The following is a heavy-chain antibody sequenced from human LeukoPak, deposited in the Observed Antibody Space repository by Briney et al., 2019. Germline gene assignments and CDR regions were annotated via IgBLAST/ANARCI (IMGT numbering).Heavy chain of an antibody. J-gene: IGHJ6*03. Sequence: PGGSLRLSCAASGFTFSSYWMGWVRQAPGKGLEWVANIKQDGSEKFYVDSVKGRFTISRDNAKNSLFLQMNTLRAVDTAVYYCARIPAVGDYYYMDVWGKGTTVTVSS. CDR1: GFTFSSYW. CDR3: ARIPAVGDYYYMDV. V-gene: IGHV3-7*01. CDR2: IKQDGSEK. D-gene: IGHD3-10*01.